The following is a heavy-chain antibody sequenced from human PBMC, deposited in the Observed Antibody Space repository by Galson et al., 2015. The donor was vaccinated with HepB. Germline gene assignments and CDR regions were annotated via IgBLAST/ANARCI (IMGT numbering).Heavy chain of an antibody. CDR3: ARDSREQQLEY. V-gene: IGHV3-21*01. D-gene: IGHD6-13*01. Sequence: SLRLSCAASGFTFSSYSMNWVRQAPGKGLEWVSSISSSSSYIYYADSVKGRFTISRDNAKNSLYLQMNSPRAEDTAVYYCARDSREQQLEYWGQGTLVTVSS. CDR2: ISSSSSYI. J-gene: IGHJ4*02. CDR1: GFTFSSYS.